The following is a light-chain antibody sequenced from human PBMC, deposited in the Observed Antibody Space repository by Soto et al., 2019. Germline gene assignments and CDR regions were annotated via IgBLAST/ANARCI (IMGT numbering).Light chain of an antibody. CDR3: LLDFRYFWA. V-gene: IGKV3-20*01. Sequence: ENVLTQSPGTLSLSPGERSTLSCRASQSLSSSYLAWYQQKPGQAPRLLIYGASSRATGIPDRFSGSGSGTDFTLTISSLQPEDFATYYCLLDFRYFWAFGQGTKVDI. CDR1: QSLSSSY. J-gene: IGKJ1*01. CDR2: GAS.